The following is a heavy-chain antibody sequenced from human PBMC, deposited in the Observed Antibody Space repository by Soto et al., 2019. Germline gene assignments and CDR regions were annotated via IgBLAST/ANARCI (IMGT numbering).Heavy chain of an antibody. CDR3: AGGTGWLSDL. CDR2: IKQDGGDK. J-gene: IGHJ5*02. CDR1: GFTFSNYW. Sequence: VHLVESGGGLVQPGGSLRLSCAASGFTFSNYWMNWFRQAPGKGLEWVAIIKQDGGDKYYVDSVKGRFTISRDNAKNSLYLQMSSLRADDTAVYYCAGGTGWLSDLWGQGTLVTVSS. V-gene: IGHV3-7*04. D-gene: IGHD6-19*01.